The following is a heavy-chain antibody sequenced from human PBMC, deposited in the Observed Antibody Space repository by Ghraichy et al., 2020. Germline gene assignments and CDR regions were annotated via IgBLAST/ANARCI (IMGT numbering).Heavy chain of an antibody. V-gene: IGHV3-53*01. D-gene: IGHD3-10*01. CDR1: GFTVSSSY. Sequence: GGALRLSCAASGFTVSSSYMSWVRQVPGKGLEWVSVIYSGGSTYYTDSVKGRFTISRDDSKNTLYLQMNSLRAEDTAVYYCARAYYYGSGTYYYFDYWGQGALVTVFS. CDR2: IYSGGST. J-gene: IGHJ4*02. CDR3: ARAYYYGSGTYYYFDY.